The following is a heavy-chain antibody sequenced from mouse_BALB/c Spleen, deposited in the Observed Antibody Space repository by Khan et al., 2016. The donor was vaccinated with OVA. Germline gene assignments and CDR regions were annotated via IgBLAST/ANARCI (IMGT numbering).Heavy chain of an antibody. Sequence: AQLKQSGPELVKPGASVKIPCTASGYTFTDYNMDWVKKSHGKSLEWIGDINPNNGFTIYNQNFKGKATLAVDKSSSTAYMELRSLTSEDTAVYYSARGGYGGRGAWFDYWGQGTLVTVSA. D-gene: IGHD1-1*01. V-gene: IGHV1-18*01. CDR3: ARGGYGGRGAWFDY. CDR1: GYTFTDYN. J-gene: IGHJ3*01. CDR2: INPNNGFT.